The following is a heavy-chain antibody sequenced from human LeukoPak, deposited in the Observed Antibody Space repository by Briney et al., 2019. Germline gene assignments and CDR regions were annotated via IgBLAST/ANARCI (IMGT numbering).Heavy chain of an antibody. CDR1: GFTFSSYV. Sequence: GGSLRLSCAASGFTFSSYVMHWVRQAPGKGLEWVAFIRYDGSNKYYSDSVKGRFTISRDNSKNTLYLQMNSLRAEDTAVYYCARGGTSGYSSSLHFWGGNYYFDYWGQGTLVTVSS. CDR2: IRYDGSNK. D-gene: IGHD6-13*01. V-gene: IGHV3-30*02. J-gene: IGHJ4*02. CDR3: ARGGTSGYSSSLHFWGGNYYFDY.